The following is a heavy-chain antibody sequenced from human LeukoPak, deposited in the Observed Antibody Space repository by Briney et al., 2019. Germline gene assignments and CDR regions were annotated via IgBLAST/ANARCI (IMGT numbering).Heavy chain of an antibody. Sequence: ASVTVSCKASGYIFTGYYMHWVRQAPGQGLEWMGWINPNSGGTKYPQKFQGRVTMTRDTSISTAYMELSRLRSDDTAVYYCARLGSSSFDWGQGTLVTVSS. CDR2: INPNSGGT. V-gene: IGHV1-2*02. CDR3: ARLGSSSFD. J-gene: IGHJ4*02. D-gene: IGHD6-6*01. CDR1: GYIFTGYY.